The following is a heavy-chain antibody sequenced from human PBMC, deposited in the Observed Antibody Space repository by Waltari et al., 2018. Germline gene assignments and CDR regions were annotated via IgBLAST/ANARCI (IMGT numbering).Heavy chain of an antibody. V-gene: IGHV3-23*01. J-gene: IGHJ4*02. CDR1: GFTFSSYA. D-gene: IGHD3-10*01. Sequence: EVQLLESGGGLVQPGGSLRLSCAASGFTFSSYAMSWVRQAPGKGLEWVSAIRGRGGSTYDADSVKGRFTISRDNSKNTRYLQMNSLRAEDTAVYYCAKEVGYYYGSPPPDYWGQGTLVTVSS. CDR3: AKEVGYYYGSPPPDY. CDR2: IRGRGGST.